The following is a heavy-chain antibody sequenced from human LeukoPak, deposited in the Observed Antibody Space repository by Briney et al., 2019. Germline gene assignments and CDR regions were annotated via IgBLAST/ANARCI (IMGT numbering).Heavy chain of an antibody. CDR1: GGSIGSHY. D-gene: IGHD3-16*01. J-gene: IGHJ4*02. CDR3: ARGGVLKSVDY. Sequence: SETLSLTCTVSGGSIGSHYWTWIRQTPGKGLEWIGYVYDIGSTKYNPSLKSRVTISVDTSKNQFSLRLSSVTAADTAVYYWARGGVLKSVDYWGQGTLVAVSS. V-gene: IGHV4-59*11. CDR2: VYDIGST.